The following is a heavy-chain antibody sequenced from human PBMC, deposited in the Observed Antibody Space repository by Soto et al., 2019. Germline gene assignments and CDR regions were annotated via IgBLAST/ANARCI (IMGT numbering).Heavy chain of an antibody. CDR3: ARRSERPIEYSGYDYDY. D-gene: IGHD5-12*01. Sequence: PGESLKISCKGSGYSFTSYWIGWVRQMPGKGLEWMGIIYPGDSDTRYSPSFQGQVTISADKSISTAYLQWSSLKASDTAMYYCARRSERPIEYSGYDYDYWGQGTLVTVSS. CDR2: IYPGDSDT. V-gene: IGHV5-51*01. CDR1: GYSFTSYW. J-gene: IGHJ4*02.